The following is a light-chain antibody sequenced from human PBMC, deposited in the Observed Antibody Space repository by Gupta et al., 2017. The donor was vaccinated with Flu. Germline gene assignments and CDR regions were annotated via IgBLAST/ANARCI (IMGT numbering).Light chain of an antibody. CDR3: CSYAGTNTLWV. CDR2: DVN. Sequence: ITISCTGTSNDVGRYDLVSWYQQYPGKAPKLMIYDVNKRPSGVSNRFSGSKSGNTASLTIXGXQTEDEXTYYCCSYAGTNTLWVFGGGTKLTVL. V-gene: IGLV2-23*02. J-gene: IGLJ3*02. CDR1: SNDVGRYDL.